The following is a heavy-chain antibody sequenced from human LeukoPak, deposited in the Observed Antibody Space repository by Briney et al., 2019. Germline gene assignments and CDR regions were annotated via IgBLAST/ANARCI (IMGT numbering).Heavy chain of an antibody. CDR3: SRQVLSVHDY. CDR1: GFTFSDSH. V-gene: IGHV3-73*01. J-gene: IGHJ4*02. D-gene: IGHD4/OR15-4a*01. Sequence: GGSLRLSCAASGFTFSDSHMHWVRQASGKGLEWVGHIRSKANNYATAYGASVTGRFTISRDDSKNTAYLQMDSLKTEDTAAYYCSRQVLSVHDYWGQGILVTVSS. CDR2: IRSKANNYAT.